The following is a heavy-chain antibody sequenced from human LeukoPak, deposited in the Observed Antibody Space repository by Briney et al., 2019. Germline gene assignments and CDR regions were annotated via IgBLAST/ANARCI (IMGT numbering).Heavy chain of an antibody. CDR3: AAYAPGNPQYFQR. J-gene: IGHJ1*01. CDR2: ICCGGST. Sequence: PSETLSLTCTVSGDSVSSRNYYWGWIRQAPGKGLKWIGSICCGGSTYYNPSLKSRVTIFIDTSVNQFSLKLTSVTAADTAVYYCAAYAPGNPQYFQRWGQGPLVTVPS. D-gene: IGHD1-14*01. CDR1: GDSVSSRNYY. V-gene: IGHV4-39*01.